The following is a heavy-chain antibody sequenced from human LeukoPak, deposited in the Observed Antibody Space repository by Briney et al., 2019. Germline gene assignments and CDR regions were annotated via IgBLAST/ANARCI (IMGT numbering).Heavy chain of an antibody. D-gene: IGHD6-19*01. CDR1: GFTVSSNY. V-gene: IGHV3-53*01. CDR2: IYSGGST. Sequence: GGSLRLSCAASGFTVSSNYMSWVRQAPGKGLEWVSVIYSGGSTYYADSVKGRFTISRENSKNTLFLQMNSLRAEDTAVYYCAKEAGYSSGWYGGKAFDYWGQGTLVTVSS. J-gene: IGHJ4*02. CDR3: AKEAGYSSGWYGGKAFDY.